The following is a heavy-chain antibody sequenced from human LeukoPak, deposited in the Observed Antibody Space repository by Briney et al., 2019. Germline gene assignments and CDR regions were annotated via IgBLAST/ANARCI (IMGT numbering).Heavy chain of an antibody. CDR2: IIPIFGTA. Sequence: SVKVSCKASGGTFSSYAISWVRQAPGQGLEWMGGIIPIFGTANYAQKFQGRVMITADESTSTAYMELSSLRSEDTAVYYCARPQCCIDDAFDIWGQGTMVTVSS. CDR3: ARPQCCIDDAFDI. CDR1: GGTFSSYA. J-gene: IGHJ3*02. V-gene: IGHV1-69*01. D-gene: IGHD2-8*02.